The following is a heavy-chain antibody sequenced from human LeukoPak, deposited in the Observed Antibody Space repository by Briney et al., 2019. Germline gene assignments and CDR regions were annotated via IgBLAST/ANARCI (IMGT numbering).Heavy chain of an antibody. D-gene: IGHD3-10*01. CDR3: AKKVTGSYNNPLDY. CDR1: GFTFSSYA. V-gene: IGHV3-23*01. CDR2: ISVSGGST. Sequence: PGGSPRLSCAASGFTFSSYAMSWVRQAPGKGLEWVSAISVSGGSTHYADSVKGRFTISRDNSKNTLYLQMNSLTAEDTAVYYCAKKVTGSYNNPLDYWGQGTLVTVSP. J-gene: IGHJ4*02.